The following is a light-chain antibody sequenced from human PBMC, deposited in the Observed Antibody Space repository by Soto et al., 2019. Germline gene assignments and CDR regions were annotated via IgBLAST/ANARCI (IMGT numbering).Light chain of an antibody. J-gene: IGLJ2*01. Sequence: QAARTRPPSASGTPGRRVSISCSGGSSNIGTNTVNWYQHLPGTAPKLLIFSTDERPSGVPDRFSGSKSGTSASLAISGLQSADEADYYCATWDASLNGVVFGGGTKVTVL. CDR1: SSNIGTNT. CDR3: ATWDASLNGVV. V-gene: IGLV1-44*01. CDR2: STD.